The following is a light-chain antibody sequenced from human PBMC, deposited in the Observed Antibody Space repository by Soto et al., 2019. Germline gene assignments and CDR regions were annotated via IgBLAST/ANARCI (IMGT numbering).Light chain of an antibody. CDR3: QQYNNWTRAT. Sequence: IVMTQSPATLSVSLGERATLSCRASQSINSNLAWYQQKPGQAPRLLMFRASIRAAGFPARFSGSGSGTEFNITISSLRYEDYELYYCQQYNNWTRATFGGGTKVDIK. CDR2: RAS. CDR1: QSINSN. J-gene: IGKJ4*01. V-gene: IGKV3-15*01.